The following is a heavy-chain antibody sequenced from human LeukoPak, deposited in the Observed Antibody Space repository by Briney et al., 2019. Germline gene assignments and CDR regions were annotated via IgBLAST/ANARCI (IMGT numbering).Heavy chain of an antibody. D-gene: IGHD5-18*01. J-gene: IGHJ4*02. CDR3: ARGCYSSFDY. V-gene: IGHV6-1*01. CDR1: EKSLSENNVA. CDR2: TYYRSKWNT. Sequence: SQTLSVTCLISEKSLSENNVAWNWMRQSPSRSLEWLGRTYYRSKWNTDYAVSVKSRITINADTSKNQFSLQLNSVTPEYTAVYYCARGCYSSFDYWDQGTLVTVSS.